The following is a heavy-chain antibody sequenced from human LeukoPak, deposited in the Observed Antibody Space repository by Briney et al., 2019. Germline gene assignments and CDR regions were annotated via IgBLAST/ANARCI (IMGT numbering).Heavy chain of an antibody. CDR3: ARSGVGYYYDSSGYYPLDY. CDR2: SSAYSGHT. CDR1: GYTFTNYG. V-gene: IGHV1-18*01. D-gene: IGHD3-22*01. Sequence: ASVKVSCKASGYTFTNYGISWVRQAPGQGLEWMGWSSAYSGHTNYAQKLQGRVTMTTDTSTTTAYTELRSLRSDDTAVYYCARSGVGYYYDSSGYYPLDYWGQGTLVTVSS. J-gene: IGHJ4*02.